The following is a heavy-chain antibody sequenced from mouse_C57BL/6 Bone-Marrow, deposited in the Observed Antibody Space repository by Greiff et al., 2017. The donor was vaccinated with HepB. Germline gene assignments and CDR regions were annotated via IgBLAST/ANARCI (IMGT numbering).Heavy chain of an antibody. V-gene: IGHV1-59*01. CDR3: ARSGWLGFAY. CDR2: IDPSDSYT. CDR1: GYTFTSYW. Sequence: VKLQQPGAELVRPGTSVKLSCKASGYTFTSYWMHWVKQRPGQGLEWIGVIDPSDSYTNYNQKFKGKATLTVDTSSSTAYMQLSSLTSEDSAVYYCARSGWLGFAYWGQGTLVTVSA. D-gene: IGHD2-3*01. J-gene: IGHJ3*01.